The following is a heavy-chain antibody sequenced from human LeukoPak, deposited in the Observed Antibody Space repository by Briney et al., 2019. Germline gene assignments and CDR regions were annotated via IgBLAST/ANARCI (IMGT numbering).Heavy chain of an antibody. CDR1: GYTFTSYD. CDR3: ARGPRKDIAVAVFDY. D-gene: IGHD6-19*01. Sequence: ASVKVSCKASGYTFTSYDINWVRQATGQGLEWMGWMNPNSGNTGYAQKFQDRVTMTRNTSISTAYMELSSLRSEDTAVYYCARGPRKDIAVAVFDYWGQGTLVTVSS. CDR2: MNPNSGNT. V-gene: IGHV1-8*01. J-gene: IGHJ4*02.